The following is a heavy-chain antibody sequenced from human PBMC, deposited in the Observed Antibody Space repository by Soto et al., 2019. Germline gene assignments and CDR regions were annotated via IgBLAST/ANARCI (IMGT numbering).Heavy chain of an antibody. Sequence: GGSLRLSCAASGFTFSSYAMHWVRQAPGKGLGWVAVISYDGSNKYYADSVKGRFTISRDNSKNTLYLQMNSLRAEDTAVYYCARDGMDHRGFDYWGQGTLVTVSS. CDR1: GFTFSSYA. J-gene: IGHJ4*02. V-gene: IGHV3-30-3*01. CDR3: ARDGMDHRGFDY. D-gene: IGHD3-10*01. CDR2: ISYDGSNK.